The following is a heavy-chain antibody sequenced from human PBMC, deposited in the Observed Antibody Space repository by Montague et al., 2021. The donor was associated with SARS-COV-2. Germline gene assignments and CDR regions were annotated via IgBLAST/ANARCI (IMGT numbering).Heavy chain of an antibody. J-gene: IGHJ6*02. CDR2: IYINGST. CDR3: ARTVVVPAAMSRYYGMDV. Sequence: TLSLTCSVSGGSISSGSYYWSWIRQPAGKGLEWIGRIYINGSTNYNPSLKSRVTMSVDTSKNQFSLKLSSVTAADTAVYYCARTVVVPAAMSRYYGMDVWGQGTSVTVSS. D-gene: IGHD2-2*01. CDR1: GGSISSGSYY. V-gene: IGHV4-61*02.